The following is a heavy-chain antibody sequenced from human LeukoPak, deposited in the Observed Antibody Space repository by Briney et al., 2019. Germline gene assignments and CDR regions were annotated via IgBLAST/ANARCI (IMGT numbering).Heavy chain of an antibody. CDR2: IYYSGST. D-gene: IGHD3-22*01. CDR1: GGSISSSSYY. CDR3: ARETYYYDSSGYPDY. V-gene: IGHV4-39*07. J-gene: IGHJ4*02. Sequence: SETLSLTCTVSGGSISSSSYYWGWIRQPPGKGLERIGSIYYSGSTYYKSSLKSRVTISVDTSKNQFSLKLSSVTAADTAVYYCARETYYYDSSGYPDYWGQGTLVTVSS.